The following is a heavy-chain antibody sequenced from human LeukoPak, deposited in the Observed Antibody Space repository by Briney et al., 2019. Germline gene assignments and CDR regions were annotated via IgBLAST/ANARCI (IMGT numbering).Heavy chain of an antibody. V-gene: IGHV7-4-1*02. CDR3: ARVSPEAGTSVFDY. Sequence: ASVKVSCKASGYTFTSYAMNWVRQAPGQGLEWMGWINTNTGNPTYAQDFTGRFVFSLDTSVSTAYLQISSLKAEDTAVYYCARVSPEAGTSVFDYWGQGTLVTVSS. CDR2: INTNTGNP. J-gene: IGHJ4*02. D-gene: IGHD6-13*01. CDR1: GYTFTSYA.